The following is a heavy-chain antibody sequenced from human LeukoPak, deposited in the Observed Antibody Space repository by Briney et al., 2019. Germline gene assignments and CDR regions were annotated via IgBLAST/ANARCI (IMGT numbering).Heavy chain of an antibody. V-gene: IGHV1-2*02. CDR3: ARDSYDYVWGSYRYTLLNWFDP. J-gene: IGHJ5*02. CDR2: INPNSGGT. D-gene: IGHD3-16*02. Sequence: ASVKVSWKASGYTFTGYYMHWVRQAPGQGLEWMGWINPNSGGTNYAQKFQGRVTMTRDTSISTAYMELSRLRSDDTAVYYCARDSYDYVWGSYRYTLLNWFDPWGQGTLVTVSS. CDR1: GYTFTGYY.